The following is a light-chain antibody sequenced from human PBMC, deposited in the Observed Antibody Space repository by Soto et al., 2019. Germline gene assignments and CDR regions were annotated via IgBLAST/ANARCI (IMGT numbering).Light chain of an antibody. CDR1: RFNIGSNT. J-gene: IGLJ2*01. CDR2: SEN. Sequence: QLVLTQPPSASGTPGQRVTISCSGSRFNIGSNTVNWYQQLPGTAPKLLIYSENQRPSGVPDRFSGSKSGTSASLAISGLQSEDEADYYCAAWDGSLNVVLFGGGTKVTVL. CDR3: AAWDGSLNVVL. V-gene: IGLV1-44*01.